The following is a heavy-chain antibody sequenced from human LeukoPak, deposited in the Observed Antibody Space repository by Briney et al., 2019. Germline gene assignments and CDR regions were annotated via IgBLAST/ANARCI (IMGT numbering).Heavy chain of an antibody. CDR1: GYTFTSYG. V-gene: IGHV1-18*01. J-gene: IGHJ5*02. CDR3: ARARGYGDYGEWFDP. CDR2: ISAYNGNK. D-gene: IGHD4-17*01. Sequence: ASVKVSCKASGYTFTSYGISWVRQAPGQGLEWMGWISAYNGNKNYEQKLQGRVTMTTDTSTSTAYMELRSLRSDDTAVYYCARARGYGDYGEWFDPWGQGTLVTVSS.